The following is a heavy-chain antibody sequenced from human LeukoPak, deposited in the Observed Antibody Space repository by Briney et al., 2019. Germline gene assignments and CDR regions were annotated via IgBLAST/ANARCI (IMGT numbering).Heavy chain of an antibody. Sequence: PSETLSLTCTVSAGSISSGGYYWTWIRQHPGEGLEWIGYIHYCGNTYYNPSLKSRVTISVDTSKNQFALNLSSVTAADTAVYYCARDLIDGYNRVAFDIWGQGTVVTVSS. D-gene: IGHD5-24*01. CDR1: AGSISSGGYY. CDR2: IHYCGNT. V-gene: IGHV4-31*03. CDR3: ARDLIDGYNRVAFDI. J-gene: IGHJ3*02.